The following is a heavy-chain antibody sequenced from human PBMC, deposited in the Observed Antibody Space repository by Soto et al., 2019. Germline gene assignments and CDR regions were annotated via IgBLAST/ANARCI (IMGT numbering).Heavy chain of an antibody. J-gene: IGHJ4*02. Sequence: EVRLVESGGGSVQPGGSLRLSCTASGFTFSSYWMHWVRQVPGKGLVWVSRINIGGSRIGYADSAKGRFTISRDNAKNTLYLQMNSLRVDDTAIYYCAREGFVSGTDYWGLGALVTVSS. V-gene: IGHV3-74*01. CDR2: INIGGSRI. CDR3: AREGFVSGTDY. CDR1: GFTFSSYW. D-gene: IGHD6-19*01.